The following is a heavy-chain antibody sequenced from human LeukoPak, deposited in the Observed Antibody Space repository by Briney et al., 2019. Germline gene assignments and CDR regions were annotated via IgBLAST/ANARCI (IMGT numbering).Heavy chain of an antibody. CDR2: ITSSSSYI. CDR3: ARGSQHSYGYAYFDY. J-gene: IGHJ4*02. D-gene: IGHD5-18*01. CDR1: GFTFSSYS. Sequence: GGSLRLSCAASGFTFSSYSMNWVRQAPGKGLEWVSSITSSSSYIYYADSVKGRFTISRDNAKNSLYLQMNSLRAEDTAVYYCARGSQHSYGYAYFDYWGQGTLVTVSS. V-gene: IGHV3-21*01.